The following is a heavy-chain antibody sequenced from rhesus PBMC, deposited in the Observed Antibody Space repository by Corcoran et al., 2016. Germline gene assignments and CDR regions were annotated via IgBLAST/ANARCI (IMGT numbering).Heavy chain of an antibody. CDR2: IYWDDDN. CDR1: GFSLTTSGMG. V-gene: IGHV2-174*01. Sequence: QVTLKESGPALVKPTQTLTLTCTFSGFSLTTSGMGVGWIRQPPGKALEWLALIYWDDDNRYYTSLHRSLTISNVTSKNHVVLIMPNIDPVDPATSSCARRGSTYRFDYWGQGVLVTVSS. D-gene: IGHD5-12*01. CDR3: ARRGSTYRFDY. J-gene: IGHJ4*01.